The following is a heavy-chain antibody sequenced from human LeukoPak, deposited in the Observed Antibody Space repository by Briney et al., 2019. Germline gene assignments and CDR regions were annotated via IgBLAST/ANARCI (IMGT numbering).Heavy chain of an antibody. CDR2: IYYSGST. V-gene: IGHV4-59*08. Sequence: PSETLSLTCTVSGGSISSYYWSWIRQPPGKGLEWIGYIYYSGSTNYNPSLKSRVTISVDTSKNQFSLKLSSVTAADTAVYYCARHITRYCSSTSCSDDAFDIWGQGTMVTVSS. CDR3: ARHITRYCSSTSCSDDAFDI. D-gene: IGHD2-2*01. J-gene: IGHJ3*02. CDR1: GGSISSYY.